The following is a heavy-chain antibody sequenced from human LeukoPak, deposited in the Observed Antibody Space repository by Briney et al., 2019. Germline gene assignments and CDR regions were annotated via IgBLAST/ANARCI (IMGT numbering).Heavy chain of an antibody. CDR3: ARDVIAVAGTGYFDY. Sequence: SVKVSCKASGGTFSSYAISWVRQAPGQGLEWMGRIIPIFGTANYAQKFRGRVTITTDESTSTAYMELSSLRSEDTAVYYCARDVIAVAGTGYFDYWGQGTLVTVPS. D-gene: IGHD6-19*01. CDR1: GGTFSSYA. V-gene: IGHV1-69*05. CDR2: IIPIFGTA. J-gene: IGHJ4*02.